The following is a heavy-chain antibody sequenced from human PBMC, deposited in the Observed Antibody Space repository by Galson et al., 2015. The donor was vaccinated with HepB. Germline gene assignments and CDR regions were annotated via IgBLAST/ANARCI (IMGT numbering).Heavy chain of an antibody. CDR2: IYTSGST. Sequence: TLSLTCTVSGGSISSGSYYWSWIRQPAGKGLEWIGRIYTSGSTNYNPSLKSRVTMSVDTSKNQFSLKLSSVTAADTAVYYCARATVVPAAMGWVGYYYYMDVWGKGTTVTVSS. CDR1: GGSISSGSYY. CDR3: ARATVVPAAMGWVGYYYYMDV. V-gene: IGHV4-61*02. D-gene: IGHD2-2*01. J-gene: IGHJ6*03.